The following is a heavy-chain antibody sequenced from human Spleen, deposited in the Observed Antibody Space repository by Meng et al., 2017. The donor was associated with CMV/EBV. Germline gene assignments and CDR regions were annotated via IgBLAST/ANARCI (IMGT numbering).Heavy chain of an antibody. D-gene: IGHD3-3*01. CDR2: IIPIFGTA. CDR3: ARVSGDTADFWSGYLGYYYGMDV. CDR1: GFTLSEFS. J-gene: IGHJ6*02. V-gene: IGHV1-69*05. Sequence: SVKVSCKVSGFTLSEFSMHWVRQAPGQGLEWMGGIIPIFGTANYAQKFQGRVTITTDESTSTAYMELSSLRSEDTAVYYCARVSGDTADFWSGYLGYYYGMDVWGQGTTVTVSS.